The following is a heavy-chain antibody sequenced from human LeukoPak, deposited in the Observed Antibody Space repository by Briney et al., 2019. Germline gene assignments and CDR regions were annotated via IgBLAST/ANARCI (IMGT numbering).Heavy chain of an antibody. CDR2: ISGSGGSA. J-gene: IGHJ4*02. D-gene: IGHD3-22*01. CDR3: AKSKPITMIVVVISPFDY. V-gene: IGHV3-23*01. CDR1: GFTFSSYG. Sequence: GGSLRLSCAASGFTFSSYGMSWVRQAPGEGRGWVSAISGSGGSAYYADSAKGRFTISRNNSKTTLYLHMNSLRVEDTAVYYCAKSKPITMIVVVISPFDYWGQGTLVTVSS.